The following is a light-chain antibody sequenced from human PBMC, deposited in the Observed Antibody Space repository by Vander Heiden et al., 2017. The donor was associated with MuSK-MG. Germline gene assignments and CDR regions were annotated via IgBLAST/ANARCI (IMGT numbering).Light chain of an antibody. Sequence: EIVMTQSPDSLAVSLCERATINCNSNRSGLYSSNNKNYLAWYQQKPGQPPKLLIYAASTRESGVPDRFSGSGSGTDFTLTISSLQAEDVAVYYCQQYYSTPLTFGPGTKVDIK. CDR1: RSGLYSSNNKNY. CDR2: AAS. V-gene: IGKV4-1*01. J-gene: IGKJ3*01. CDR3: QQYYSTPLT.